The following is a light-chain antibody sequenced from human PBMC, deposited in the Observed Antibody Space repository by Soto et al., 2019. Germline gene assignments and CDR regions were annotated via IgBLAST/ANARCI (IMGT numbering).Light chain of an antibody. J-gene: IGKJ5*01. V-gene: IGKV3-20*01. CDR3: QQYGSSPLIT. CDR1: QSVSSSY. Sequence: EIELPQSPGPLSLSPGERATLPCRASQSVSSSYLAWYQQKPGQAPRLLIYGASSRATGIPDRFSGSGSGTDFTLTISRLEPEDFAVYYCQQYGSSPLITFGQGTRVEIK. CDR2: GAS.